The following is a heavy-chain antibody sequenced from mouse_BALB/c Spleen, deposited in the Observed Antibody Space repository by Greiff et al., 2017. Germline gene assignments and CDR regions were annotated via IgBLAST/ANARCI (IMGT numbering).Heavy chain of an antibody. CDR3: TRSSGLGQSYYAMDY. CDR2: IYPGNSDT. Sequence: VQLQQSGTVLARPGASVKMSCKASGYTFTSYWMHWVKQRPGQGLEWIGAIYPGNSDTSYNQKFKGKAKLTAVTSTSTAYMELSSLTNEDSAVYYCTRSSGLGQSYYAMDYWGQGTSVTVSS. V-gene: IGHV1-5*01. D-gene: IGHD4-1*01. J-gene: IGHJ4*01. CDR1: GYTFTSYW.